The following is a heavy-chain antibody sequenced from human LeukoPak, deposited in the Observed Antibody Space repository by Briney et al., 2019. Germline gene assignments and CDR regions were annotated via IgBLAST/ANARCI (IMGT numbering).Heavy chain of an antibody. V-gene: IGHV1-46*01. J-gene: IGHJ4*02. D-gene: IGHD3-22*01. CDR2: INPSGGST. CDR3: AREAWYYDSSGYYDY. Sequence: ASVKVSCKASGYTFTSYYMHRVRQAPGQGLEWMGIINPSGGSTSYAQKFQGRVTMTRDTSTSTVYMELSSLRSEDTAVYYCAREAWYYDSSGYYDYWGQGTLVTVSS. CDR1: GYTFTSYY.